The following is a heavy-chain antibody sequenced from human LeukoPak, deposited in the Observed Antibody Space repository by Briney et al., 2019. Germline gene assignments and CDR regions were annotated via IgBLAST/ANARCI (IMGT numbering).Heavy chain of an antibody. CDR1: GFTFSSYA. Sequence: GGSLRLSCAASGFTFSSYAMSWVRQAPGKGLEWVSAISGSGGSTYYADSVKGRFTISRDNSKNTLYLQMNSLTAEDTALYYCAKDERTVDYFDYWGQGTLVTVSS. CDR2: ISGSGGST. CDR3: AKDERTVDYFDY. V-gene: IGHV3-23*01. J-gene: IGHJ4*02.